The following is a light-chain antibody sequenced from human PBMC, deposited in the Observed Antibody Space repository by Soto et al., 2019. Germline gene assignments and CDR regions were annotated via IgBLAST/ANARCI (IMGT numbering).Light chain of an antibody. CDR2: GAS. Sequence: ETVMTQSPATLSVSPGERATLSCRASQSVSSDLAWYQQKPGQAPRLLIFGASTRATSIPARFTGSRSGTEFTLNITSLQSEDFAVYYCQQYNTWPRTFGQGTKVDI. J-gene: IGKJ1*01. V-gene: IGKV3-15*01. CDR3: QQYNTWPRT. CDR1: QSVSSD.